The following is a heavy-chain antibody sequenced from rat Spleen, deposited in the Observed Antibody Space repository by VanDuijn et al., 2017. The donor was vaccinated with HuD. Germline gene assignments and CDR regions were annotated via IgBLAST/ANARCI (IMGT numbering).Heavy chain of an antibody. J-gene: IGHJ4*01. CDR1: GYTFTSYY. V-gene: IGHV1-43*01. CDR3: ARRGLFGMDA. D-gene: IGHD1-6*01. Sequence: QVQLQQSGAELAKPGSSVKISCKASGYTFTSYYISWIKQTTGQGLEYIGYINTGSGTTNYNEKFRGKATLTVDKSSSTAFMQLSSLTRDDSAVYYCARRGLFGMDAWGQGASVTVSS. CDR2: INTGSGTT.